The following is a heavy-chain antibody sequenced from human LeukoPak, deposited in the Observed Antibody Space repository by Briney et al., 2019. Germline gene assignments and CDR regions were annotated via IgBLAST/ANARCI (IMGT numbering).Heavy chain of an antibody. CDR2: INPNSGGT. J-gene: IGHJ5*02. Sequence: GASVKVSCKASGYTFTGYYMHWVRQAPGQGLEWMGWINPNSGGTNYAQKFQGRVTMTRDTPISTAYMELSRLRSDDTAVYYCARTSNYDILTGYLPWFDPWGQGTLVTVSS. D-gene: IGHD3-9*01. CDR3: ARTSNYDILTGYLPWFDP. CDR1: GYTFTGYY. V-gene: IGHV1-2*02.